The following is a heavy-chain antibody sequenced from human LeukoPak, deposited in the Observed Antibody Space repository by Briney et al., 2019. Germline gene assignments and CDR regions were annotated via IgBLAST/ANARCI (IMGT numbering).Heavy chain of an antibody. D-gene: IGHD6-19*01. Sequence: NPGGSLRLSCAASGFTFSSYSMNWVRQAPGKGLELGSSIRSSDTYIYYADSVRGRFTILRDNAKNSLYLQMNSLRVEDTAVYYCVCGQPNQWLRGVWGKGTTVPVSS. CDR3: VCGQPNQWLRGV. CDR2: IRSSDTYI. CDR1: GFTFSSYS. J-gene: IGHJ6*04. V-gene: IGHV3-21*01.